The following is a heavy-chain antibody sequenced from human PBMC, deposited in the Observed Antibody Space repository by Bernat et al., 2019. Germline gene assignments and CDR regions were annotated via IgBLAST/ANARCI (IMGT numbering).Heavy chain of an antibody. V-gene: IGHV4-34*01. Sequence: QVQLQQWGAGLLKPSETLSLTCSVYGGSFSGYYWSWIRQPPGKGLEWIGEINHSGSTNYNPSLKRRVTISVDTSKNQFSLKLSSVTAADTAVYYCARGQRVRAAFDIWGQGTMVTVSS. CDR2: INHSGST. CDR3: ARGQRVRAAFDI. CDR1: GGSFSGYY. J-gene: IGHJ3*02.